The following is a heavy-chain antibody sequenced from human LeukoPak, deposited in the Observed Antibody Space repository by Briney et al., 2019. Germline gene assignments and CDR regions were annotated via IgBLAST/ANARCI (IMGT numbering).Heavy chain of an antibody. CDR2: IYYSGST. Sequence: SETLSLTCTVSGGSISSSSYYWGWICQPPGKGLEWIGSIYYSGSTYYNPSLKSRVTISVDTSKNQFSLKLSSVTAADTAVYYCATLAAAGTFFDYWGQGTLVTVSS. J-gene: IGHJ4*02. CDR1: GGSISSSSYY. D-gene: IGHD6-13*01. CDR3: ATLAAAGTFFDY. V-gene: IGHV4-39*01.